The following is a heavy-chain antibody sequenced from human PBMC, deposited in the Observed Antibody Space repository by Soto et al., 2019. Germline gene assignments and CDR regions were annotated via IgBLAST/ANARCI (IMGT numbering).Heavy chain of an antibody. J-gene: IGHJ4*02. Sequence: EVQLLESGGGLVQPGGSLRLSCAASGFTFSSYAMSWVRQAPGKGLEWVSAISGSGGSTYYADSVKGRFTISRDNSKNTLYLQMNSLRAEDTAVYYCAKLRSGDYVGRPSPIDYWGQGTLVTVSS. CDR3: AKLRSGDYVGRPSPIDY. V-gene: IGHV3-23*01. CDR2: ISGSGGST. D-gene: IGHD4-17*01. CDR1: GFTFSSYA.